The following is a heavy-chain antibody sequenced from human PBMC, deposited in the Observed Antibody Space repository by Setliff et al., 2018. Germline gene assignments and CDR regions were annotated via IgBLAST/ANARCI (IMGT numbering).Heavy chain of an antibody. CDR2: IWDDGVKE. CDR3: STGGVHWNYVGF. J-gene: IGHJ4*02. Sequence: GGSLRLSCAASGFTFSTYRMHWVRQAPGKGLEWVAVIWDDGVKEYHADSVKGRFTISRDNSKNTLYLQMNSLTTEDTAVYYCSTGGVHWNYVGFWGQGALVTVSS. CDR1: GFTFSTYR. D-gene: IGHD1-1*01. V-gene: IGHV3-33*08.